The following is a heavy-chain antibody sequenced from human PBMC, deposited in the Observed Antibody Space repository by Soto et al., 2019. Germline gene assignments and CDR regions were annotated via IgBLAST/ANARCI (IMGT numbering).Heavy chain of an antibody. V-gene: IGHV1-24*01. CDR1: GYTLSELS. CDR2: FDPEDGGT. D-gene: IGHD3-3*01. CDR3: TTGQRPLRCLEWLSRYYFDF. Sequence: QVQLVQSGAEVKKPGASVKVSCKVSGYTLSELSMHWVRQAPGKGLEWMGGFDPEDGGTLYAQKFQGRVSMTEDTSTDTAYMELSSLTSEDTAVYYCTTGQRPLRCLEWLSRYYFDFWCQGTLVTVSS. J-gene: IGHJ4*02.